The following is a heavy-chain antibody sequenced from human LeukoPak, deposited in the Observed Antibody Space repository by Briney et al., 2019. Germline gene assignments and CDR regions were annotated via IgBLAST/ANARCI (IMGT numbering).Heavy chain of an antibody. D-gene: IGHD5-18*01. V-gene: IGHV3-21*01. J-gene: IGHJ4*02. Sequence: GGSLRLSCAASGFTFSNYSMAWVRQAPGKGLEWVSFISSSSSYIYYADSVKGRFTISRDNAKNSLYLQMNSLRAEDTAVYYCARDGKEDGYSYPWLVLDYWGQGTLVTVSS. CDR3: ARDGKEDGYSYPWLVLDY. CDR1: GFTFSNYS. CDR2: ISSSSSYI.